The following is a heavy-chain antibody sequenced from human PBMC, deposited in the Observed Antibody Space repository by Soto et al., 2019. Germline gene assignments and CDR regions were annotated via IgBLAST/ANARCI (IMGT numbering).Heavy chain of an antibody. CDR3: ARVGCSGGSCYSSISFDY. CDR2: INHSGST. V-gene: IGHV4-34*01. Sequence: PSETLSLTCAVYGGSFSGYYWSWIRQPPGKGLEWIGEINHSGSTNYNPSLKSRVTISVDTSKNQFSLKLSSVTAADTAVYYCARVGCSGGSCYSSISFDYWGQGTLVTVSS. D-gene: IGHD2-15*01. J-gene: IGHJ4*02. CDR1: GGSFSGYY.